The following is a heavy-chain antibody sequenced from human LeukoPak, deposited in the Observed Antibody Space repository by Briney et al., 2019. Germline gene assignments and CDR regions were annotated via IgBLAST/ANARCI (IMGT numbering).Heavy chain of an antibody. D-gene: IGHD3-22*01. CDR3: TTYQYYYDSGGYDRAFDY. CDR1: GFTFSGSA. CDR2: IRSKANSYAT. J-gene: IGHJ4*02. V-gene: IGHV3-73*01. Sequence: GGSLRLSCAASGFTFSGSAMHWVRQASGKGLEWVGRIRSKANSYATAYAASVKGRFTISRDDSKDTAYLQMNSLKTEDTAVYYCTTYQYYYDSGGYDRAFDYWGQGTLVTVSS.